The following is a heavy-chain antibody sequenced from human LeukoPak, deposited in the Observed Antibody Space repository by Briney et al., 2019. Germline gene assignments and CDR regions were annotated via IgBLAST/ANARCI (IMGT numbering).Heavy chain of an antibody. J-gene: IGHJ4*02. D-gene: IGHD6-13*01. V-gene: IGHV4-39*02. Sequence: SETLSLTCTVSGCTFSSSGHYWAWIRPSPGMELDSIMTVYHSGITYYNPSLVRRVTISVDSNKNHFSLNLNSVTAADTAVYYCARLIAAAGLARGYLDYWGQGALVTVSS. CDR3: ARLIAAAGLARGYLDY. CDR1: GCTFSSSGHY. CDR2: VYHSGIT.